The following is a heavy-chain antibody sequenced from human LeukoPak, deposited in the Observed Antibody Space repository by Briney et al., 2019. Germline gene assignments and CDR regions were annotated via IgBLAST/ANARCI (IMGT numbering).Heavy chain of an antibody. J-gene: IGHJ6*03. D-gene: IGHD3-16*01. CDR2: VSYNESSK. Sequence: GRSLRLSCGASGFSFNSYSMHWVRQAPGKGLEWVAVVSYNESSKYYTDSVKGRFTISRDNSKNTLYLQMNSLRPEDTAVYYCARDESTLMIRCWNQHMDVWAAGTTVTVSS. CDR3: ARDESTLMIRCWNQHMDV. CDR1: GFSFNSYS. V-gene: IGHV3-30*04.